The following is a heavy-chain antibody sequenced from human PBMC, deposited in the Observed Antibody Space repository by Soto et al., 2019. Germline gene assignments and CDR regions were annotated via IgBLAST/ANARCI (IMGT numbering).Heavy chain of an antibody. J-gene: IGHJ5*02. CDR3: ARVTYDYIWGSYRLNWFDP. CDR1: GGSISSYY. V-gene: IGHV4-59*01. D-gene: IGHD3-16*02. Sequence: TLSLTCTVSGGSISSYYWSWIRQPPGKGLEWIGYIYYSGSTNYNPSLKSRVTISVDTSKNQFSLKLSSVTAADTAVYYCARVTYDYIWGSYRLNWFDPWGQGTLITVSS. CDR2: IYYSGST.